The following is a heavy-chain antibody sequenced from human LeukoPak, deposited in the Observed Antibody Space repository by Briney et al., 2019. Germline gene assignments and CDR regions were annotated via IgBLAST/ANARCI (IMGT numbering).Heavy chain of an antibody. CDR3: ARLVSGSCSFDY. J-gene: IGHJ4*02. CDR2: ISGSGGSA. V-gene: IGHV3-23*01. CDR1: GFSFSNYA. D-gene: IGHD1-26*01. Sequence: PGGSLRLSCAASGFSFSNYAMTWVRQAPGKGLDWVAGISGSGGSANYAASVLGRFTISRDNAKNSLYLQMNSLRGDDTAVYYCARLVSGSCSFDYWGQGTLVTVSS.